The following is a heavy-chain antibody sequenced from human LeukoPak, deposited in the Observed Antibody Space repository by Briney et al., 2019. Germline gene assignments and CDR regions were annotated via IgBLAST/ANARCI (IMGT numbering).Heavy chain of an antibody. V-gene: IGHV3-30*18. CDR1: GFTFSNSG. CDR2: IAYDESSK. J-gene: IGHJ5*02. D-gene: IGHD6-19*01. CDR3: AKGGSGWSNWFDP. Sequence: PGGSLRLSCAASGFTFSNSGMHWVRQAPGKGLEWVAVIAYDESSKFYADSVKGRFTISRDNSQNTLYLQMNSLRADDTAVYYCAKGGSGWSNWFDPWGQGTLVTVSS.